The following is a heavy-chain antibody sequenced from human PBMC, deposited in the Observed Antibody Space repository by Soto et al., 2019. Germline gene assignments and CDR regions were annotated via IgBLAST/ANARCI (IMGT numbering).Heavy chain of an antibody. J-gene: IGHJ4*02. CDR3: AREKVYDFWSGPFDY. V-gene: IGHV3-74*01. CDR2: INSDGSST. CDR1: GFTFSSYW. Sequence: GGSLSLSCAASGFTFSSYWMHWVRQAPGKGLVWVSRINSDGSSTSYADSVKGRFTISRDNAKNTLYLQMNSLRAEDTAVYYCAREKVYDFWSGPFDYWGQGTLVPVSS. D-gene: IGHD3-3*01.